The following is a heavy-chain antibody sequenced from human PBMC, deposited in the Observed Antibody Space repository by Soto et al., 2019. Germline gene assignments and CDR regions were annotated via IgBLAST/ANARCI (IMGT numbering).Heavy chain of an antibody. V-gene: IGHV4-39*01. Sequence: PSETLSLTCTVSGGSISSSPYFWGWIRQPPGKGLEWIASVSYSGGTYYNPSLKSRVTISVDTSKKQFSLNPTSVTAADTAFYYCSRRAPEGFDPWGQGTQVTVSS. CDR1: GGSISSSPYF. J-gene: IGHJ5*02. CDR2: VSYSGGT. CDR3: SRRAPEGFDP.